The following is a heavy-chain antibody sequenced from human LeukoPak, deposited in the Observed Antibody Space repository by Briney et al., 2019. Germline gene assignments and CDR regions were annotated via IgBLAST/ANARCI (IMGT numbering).Heavy chain of an antibody. Sequence: GGSLRLSCAASGFTFSAYHINWVRQAPGKGLEWISYISTTGTTIHYADSVKGRFAISRDNAKSSLYLQMNSLRAEDTAVFYCAKRYCTSISCYREIDSWGQGTLVTVSS. CDR3: AKRYCTSISCYREIDS. D-gene: IGHD2-2*02. J-gene: IGHJ4*02. CDR2: ISTTGTTI. CDR1: GFTFSAYH. V-gene: IGHV3-48*01.